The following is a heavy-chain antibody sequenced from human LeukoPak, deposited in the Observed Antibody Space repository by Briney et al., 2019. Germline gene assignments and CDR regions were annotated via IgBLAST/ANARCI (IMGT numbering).Heavy chain of an antibody. CDR1: GFTFNTW. D-gene: IGHD1-26*01. CDR3: ATDRGYAFDL. CDR2: IIRDGTIT. Sequence: GGSLRPSCAASGFTFNTWMHWVRQAPGKGLVWISRIIRDGTITTYADSVKGRFTISRDNAKNTLYLEMNSLRVEDTAVYYCATDRGYAFDLWGQGTMVTVSS. V-gene: IGHV3-74*01. J-gene: IGHJ3*01.